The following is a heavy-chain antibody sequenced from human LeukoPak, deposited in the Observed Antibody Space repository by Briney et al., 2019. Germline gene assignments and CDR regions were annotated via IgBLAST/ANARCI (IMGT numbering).Heavy chain of an antibody. V-gene: IGHV3-23*01. CDR3: AKVSDYYVSTGYYNPLDY. D-gene: IGHD3-22*01. J-gene: IGHJ4*02. Sequence: GGSLRLSCAASGFTFSNYAMSWVRQAPGKGLEWVSAISGSGTGTFYADSVKGRFTISRDNSKNTLYLQMSSLRAEDTAVYYCAKVSDYYVSTGYYNPLDYWGQGTLVTVSS. CDR2: ISGSGTGT. CDR1: GFTFSNYA.